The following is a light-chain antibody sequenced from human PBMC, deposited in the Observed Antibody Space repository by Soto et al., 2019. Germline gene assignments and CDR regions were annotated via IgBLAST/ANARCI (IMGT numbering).Light chain of an antibody. Sequence: DIPMPHSPWSPYLSVGKTVSISSQASQDISNALNRYKQNLGKAAKLLTYDASNLETGVPSSVSGSGTDTDFTFTIRSPQPADIATCYCQRYSHLITFGQGTRLEIK. CDR1: QDISNA. CDR3: QRYSHLIT. V-gene: IGKV1-33*01. J-gene: IGKJ5*01. CDR2: DAS.